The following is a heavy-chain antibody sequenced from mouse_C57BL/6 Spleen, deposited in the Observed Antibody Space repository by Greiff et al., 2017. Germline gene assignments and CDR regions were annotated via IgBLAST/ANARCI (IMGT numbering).Heavy chain of an antibody. D-gene: IGHD4-1*01. J-gene: IGHJ2*01. CDR1: GYTFTSYW. V-gene: IGHV1-55*01. Sequence: VQLQQSGAELVKPGASVKMSCKASGYTFTSYWLTWVKQRPGQGLEWIGDIYPGSGSTNYNEKFKSNATLTVDTSSSTAYMHHSSLTSEDSTVYYGANVNWDVDDWGPGTTLTVSS. CDR3: ANVNWDVDD. CDR2: IYPGSGST.